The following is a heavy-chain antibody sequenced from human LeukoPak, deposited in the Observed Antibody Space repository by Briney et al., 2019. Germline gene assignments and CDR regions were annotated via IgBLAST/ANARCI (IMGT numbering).Heavy chain of an antibody. CDR3: ARWDDSAWGFGN. CDR1: GGSISSYS. D-gene: IGHD6-19*01. V-gene: IGHV4-59*08. CDR2: ISHSGTT. Sequence: SETLSLTCIVSGGSISSYSWNWLRQSPGKGLEWVGYISHSGTTSYNSSLKSRVTISVDTSKNQLSLKLTSVTAADTAVYYCARWDDSAWGFGNWGPGTLVTVSS. J-gene: IGHJ4*02.